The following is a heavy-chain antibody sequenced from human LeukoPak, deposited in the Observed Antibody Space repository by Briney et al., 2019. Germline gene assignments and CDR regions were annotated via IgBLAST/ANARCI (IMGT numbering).Heavy chain of an antibody. D-gene: IGHD6-19*01. V-gene: IGHV4-59*08. J-gene: IGHJ6*02. CDR2: ISYSGST. CDR3: ARSIPLAGLVSDYYYYGMDV. CDR1: GGSISSYY. Sequence: SETLSLTCAVSGGSISSYYWSWIRQPPGKGLEWIGYISYSGSTKYNPSLKSRVTMSLDSSKKHFPLRLSSVTAADTAVYYCARSIPLAGLVSDYYYYGMDVWGQGTTVTVAS.